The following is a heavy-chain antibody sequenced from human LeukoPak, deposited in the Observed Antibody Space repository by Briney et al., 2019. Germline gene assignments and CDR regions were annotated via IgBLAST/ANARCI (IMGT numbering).Heavy chain of an antibody. CDR3: AELGITMIGGV. CDR1: GFTFSSYA. CDR2: ISYDGSNK. J-gene: IGHJ6*04. V-gene: IGHV3-30*04. Sequence: GRSLRLSCAASGFTFSSYAMHWVRQAPGKGLEWVAVISYDGSNKYYADSVKGRFTISRDNSKNSLYLQMNSLRAEDTAVYYCAELGITMIGGVWGKGTTVTISS. D-gene: IGHD3-10*02.